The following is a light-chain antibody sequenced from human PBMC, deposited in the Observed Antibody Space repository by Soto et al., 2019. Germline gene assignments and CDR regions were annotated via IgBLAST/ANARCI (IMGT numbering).Light chain of an antibody. CDR3: QQYNKWPRT. CDR1: QSVSSN. V-gene: IGKV3-15*01. J-gene: IGKJ1*01. CDR2: GAS. Sequence: ERVMTQSPATLSVSPGERATLSCRASQSVSSNLAWFQQKPGQAPRLLIYGASTRATGIPARFSGSGSGTAFTLTISSLQSEDFAVYYCQQYNKWPRTFGQGTKVEIK.